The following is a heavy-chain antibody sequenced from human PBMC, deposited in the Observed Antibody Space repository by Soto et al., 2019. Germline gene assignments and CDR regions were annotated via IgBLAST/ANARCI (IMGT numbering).Heavy chain of an antibody. V-gene: IGHV3-33*01. Sequence: QVQLVESGGGVVQPGRSLRLSCAAPGFTFSSYGMHWVRQAPGKGLERVAVTWYDGSNKYYADSVKGRFTISRDNSKNTLYLQMNSLRAEDTAVYFCARFSSSWYGRIDYWGQGTLVTVSS. CDR3: ARFSSSWYGRIDY. J-gene: IGHJ4*02. CDR1: GFTFSSYG. CDR2: TWYDGSNK. D-gene: IGHD6-13*01.